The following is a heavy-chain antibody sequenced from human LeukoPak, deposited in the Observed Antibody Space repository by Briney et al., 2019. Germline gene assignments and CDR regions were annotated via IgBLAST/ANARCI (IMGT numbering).Heavy chain of an antibody. CDR2: ISYDGSNK. CDR3: AKGTVDRWELILGGDAFDI. J-gene: IGHJ3*02. V-gene: IGHV3-30*18. D-gene: IGHD1-26*01. CDR1: GFTFSSYG. Sequence: GGSLRLSCAASGFTFSSYGMHWVRQAPGKGLEWVAVISYDGSNKYYADSVKGRFTISRDNSKNSLYLQMNSLRAEDTAVYYCAKGTVDRWELILGGDAFDIWGQGTMVTVSS.